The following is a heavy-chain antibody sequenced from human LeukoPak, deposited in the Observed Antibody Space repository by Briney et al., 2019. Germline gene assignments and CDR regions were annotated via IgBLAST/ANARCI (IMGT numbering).Heavy chain of an antibody. Sequence: ASVKVSCKASGGTFSSYAISWVRQAPGQGLEWMGRISDYNGSTKYAQNLQGRVTMTTDTSTSTAYMELRSLRSADTAVYYCARGVRWDYDSGVHMDVWGKGTTVTVSS. V-gene: IGHV1-18*01. CDR2: ISDYNGST. J-gene: IGHJ6*03. CDR3: ARGVRWDYDSGVHMDV. D-gene: IGHD3-10*01. CDR1: GGTFSSYA.